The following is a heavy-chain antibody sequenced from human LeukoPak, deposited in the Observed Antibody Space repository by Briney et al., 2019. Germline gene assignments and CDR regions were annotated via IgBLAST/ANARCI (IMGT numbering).Heavy chain of an antibody. J-gene: IGHJ4*02. V-gene: IGHV3-48*03. Sequence: GGSLRLSCAASGFTFSSYEMNWVRQAPGKGLEWVSYISSSGSSIYYAGSVKGRFTITRDNAKNSLYLQMSSLRAEDTAVYYCARVGATYYYDRTTDYWGQGTLVTVSS. CDR2: ISSSGSSI. CDR1: GFTFSSYE. D-gene: IGHD3-22*01. CDR3: ARVGATYYYDRTTDY.